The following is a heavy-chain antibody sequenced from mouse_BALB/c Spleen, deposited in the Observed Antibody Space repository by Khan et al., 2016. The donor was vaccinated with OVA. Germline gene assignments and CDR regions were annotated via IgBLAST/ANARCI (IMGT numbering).Heavy chain of an antibody. CDR2: INTYTGKP. D-gene: IGHD2-14*01. J-gene: IGHJ4*01. CDR1: GFTFRNYG. CDR3: ARVGYNGTMDC. V-gene: IGHV9-3-1*01. Sequence: QIQLVQSGPELKKPGETVQISCKASGFTFRNYGMNWVKQAPGKGLKWMGWINTYTGKPTFADDFKGRFAFSLETSASTADLQINSLKNEDTATYFCARVGYNGTMDCWGQGTSVTVAS.